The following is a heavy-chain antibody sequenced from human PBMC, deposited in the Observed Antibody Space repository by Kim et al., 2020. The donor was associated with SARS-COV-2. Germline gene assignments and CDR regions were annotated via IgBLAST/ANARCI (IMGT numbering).Heavy chain of an antibody. CDR3: AKSVGWYSSGWYVSLFDY. V-gene: IGHV3-30*02. J-gene: IGHJ4*02. Sequence: KGRFTISRDNSKNTLYLQMNSLRAEDTAVYYCAKSVGWYSSGWYVSLFDYWGQGTLVTVSS. D-gene: IGHD6-19*01.